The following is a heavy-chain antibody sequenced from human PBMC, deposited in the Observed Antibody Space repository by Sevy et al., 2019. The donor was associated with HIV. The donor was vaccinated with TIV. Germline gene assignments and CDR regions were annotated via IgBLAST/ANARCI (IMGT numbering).Heavy chain of an antibody. V-gene: IGHV4-39*01. D-gene: IGHD4-17*01. CDR3: ARYVRGDYAGGFDS. CDR1: GGSIRSTSYY. Sequence: SETLSLTCSVSGGSIRSTSYYWGWIRQSPGKGLEWIASFDYAGTTYYTPALKSRVTISGDMSKNQFSLKLKSVTVADTAFYYCARYVRGDYAGGFDSWGQGTLVTVSS. CDR2: FDYAGTT. J-gene: IGHJ5*01.